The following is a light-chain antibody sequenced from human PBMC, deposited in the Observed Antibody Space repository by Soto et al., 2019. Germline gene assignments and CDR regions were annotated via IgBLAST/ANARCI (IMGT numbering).Light chain of an antibody. V-gene: IGLV1-40*01. CDR1: SASIGAAYN. CDR2: GND. CDR3: QSYDSSLSGYV. Sequence: QAVLTQPPSVSGSPGQMFTISFTGSSASIGAAYNVDWYQQLPGTAPKLLISGNDNRPSGVPARFSGSKSGTSASLAIAGLQAEDEGDYYCQSYDSSLSGYVFGTGTKVTVL. J-gene: IGLJ1*01.